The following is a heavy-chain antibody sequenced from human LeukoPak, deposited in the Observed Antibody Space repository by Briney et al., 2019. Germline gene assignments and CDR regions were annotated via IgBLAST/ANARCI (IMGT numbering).Heavy chain of an antibody. J-gene: IGHJ5*02. CDR1: GYTFTSYG. V-gene: IGHV1-18*01. D-gene: IGHD6-13*01. CDR2: ISAYNGNT. CDR3: AREPRYSSRTWFDP. Sequence: EASVKVSCKASGYTFTSYGISWVRQAPGQGLAWMGWISAYNGNTNYAQKLQGRVTMTTDTSTSTAYMELRSLRSDDTAVYYCAREPRYSSRTWFDPWGQGTLVTVSS.